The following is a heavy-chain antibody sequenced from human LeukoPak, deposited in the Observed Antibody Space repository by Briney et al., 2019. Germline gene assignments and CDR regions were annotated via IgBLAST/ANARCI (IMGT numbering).Heavy chain of an antibody. CDR2: IYYSGST. CDR1: GGSISSSSYY. Sequence: SETLSLTCTVSGGSISSSSYYWGWLRQPPGTGLEWIGSIYYSGSTYYNPSLKSRVTISVDTSKNQFSLKLSSVTAADTAVYYCARRKAATGYNWFDPWGQGTLVTVSS. CDR3: ARRKAATGYNWFDP. J-gene: IGHJ5*02. D-gene: IGHD6-25*01. V-gene: IGHV4-39*07.